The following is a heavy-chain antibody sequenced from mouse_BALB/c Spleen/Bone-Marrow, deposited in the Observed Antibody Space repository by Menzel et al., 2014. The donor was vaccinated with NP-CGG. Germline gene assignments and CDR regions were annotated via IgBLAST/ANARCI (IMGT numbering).Heavy chain of an antibody. CDR1: GYSITSGYS. CDR2: IHYSGST. D-gene: IGHD1-1*01. Sequence: EVQLQQSGPDLVKPSQSLSLTCTVTGYSITSGYSCHWIRQFAGNKLEWMGYIHYSGSTNYKPSLKSRISITRDTSKNQFFLHLNSLTTEDTATYYCAPTTVVAHYAMDYWGQGTSVTVSS. V-gene: IGHV3-1*02. J-gene: IGHJ4*01. CDR3: APTTVVAHYAMDY.